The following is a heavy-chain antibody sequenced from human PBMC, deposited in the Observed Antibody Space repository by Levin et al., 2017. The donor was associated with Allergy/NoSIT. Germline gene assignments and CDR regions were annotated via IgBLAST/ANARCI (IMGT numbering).Heavy chain of an antibody. CDR1: GFTFSSYA. D-gene: IGHD3-3*01. CDR3: ARGVGAIIGDY. V-gene: IGHV3-30-3*01. J-gene: IGHJ4*02. Sequence: GGSLRLSCAASGFTFSSYAMHWVRQAPGKGLEWVAVISYDGSNKYYADSVKGRFTISRDNSKNTLYLQMNSLRAEDTAVYYCARGVGAIIGDYWGQGTLVTVSS. CDR2: ISYDGSNK.